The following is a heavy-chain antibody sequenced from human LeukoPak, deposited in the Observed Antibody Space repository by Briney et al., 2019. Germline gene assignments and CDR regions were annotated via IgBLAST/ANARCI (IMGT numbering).Heavy chain of an antibody. Sequence: PGGSLRLSCSASGFPFSIYAMHWVRQARGKGLESVSAISSDGGSTYYADSVKGRFTISRDNSKNTLYLQMSSLRAGDTAVYYCVKEEMGAHHAFDIWGQGTLVTVSS. V-gene: IGHV3-64D*06. J-gene: IGHJ3*02. CDR3: VKEEMGAHHAFDI. CDR1: GFPFSIYA. D-gene: IGHD1-26*01. CDR2: ISSDGGST.